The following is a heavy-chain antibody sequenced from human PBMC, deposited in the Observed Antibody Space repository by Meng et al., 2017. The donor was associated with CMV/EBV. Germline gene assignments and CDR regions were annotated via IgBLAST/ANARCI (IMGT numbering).Heavy chain of an antibody. J-gene: IGHJ4*02. V-gene: IGHV2-5*01. CDR1: GFSLSTSGVG. CDR3: AHHPFYHDSISFDY. Sequence: QIPLKESGPTLVKPTQTLTLTCTFSGFSLSTSGVGVAWIRQSPGKALEWLALIFWNDDKRYSPSLRSRLTITKDTSKNQVVLTMTNMDPVDTATYYCAHHPFYHDSISFDYWGQGTLVTVSS. D-gene: IGHD3-22*01. CDR2: IFWNDDK.